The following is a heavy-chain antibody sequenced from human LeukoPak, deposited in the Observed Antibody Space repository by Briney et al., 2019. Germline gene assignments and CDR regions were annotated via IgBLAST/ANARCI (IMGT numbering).Heavy chain of an antibody. CDR3: ARHDAGIAARPFDN. V-gene: IGHV4-4*09. CDR2: IHASGPT. J-gene: IGHJ4*02. D-gene: IGHD6-6*01. CDR1: GGSISTYY. Sequence: SETLSLTCTVSGGSISTYYWSWIRRPPGKGLEWIACIHASGPTNYNPSLKGRITISVDTSKNQFSLKLSSVTAADTAVYYCARHDAGIAARPFDNWGQGTLVTDSS.